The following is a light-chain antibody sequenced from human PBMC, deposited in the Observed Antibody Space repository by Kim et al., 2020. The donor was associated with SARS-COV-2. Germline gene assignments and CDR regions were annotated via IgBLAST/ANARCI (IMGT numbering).Light chain of an antibody. CDR2: QDT. CDR3: QTWDTSTVL. V-gene: IGLV3-1*01. J-gene: IGLJ2*01. CDR1: KLGDKY. Sequence: VSPGQTASITCSGDKLGDKYACWYQQKPGQSPVLVIYQDTMRPSGIPERFSGSNSGNTATLTISGTQAMDEADYYCQTWDTSTVLFGGGTQLTVL.